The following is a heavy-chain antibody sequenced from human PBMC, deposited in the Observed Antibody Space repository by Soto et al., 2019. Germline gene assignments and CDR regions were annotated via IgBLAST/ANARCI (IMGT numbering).Heavy chain of an antibody. CDR1: GYTFTGYY. Sequence: ASVKVSCKASGYTFTGYYMHWVRQAPGQGLEWMGWINPNSGGTNYAQKFQGRVTMTRDTSISTAYMELSRLRSDDTAVYYCAVGSSGYYYSSYFDYWGQGTLVTISS. J-gene: IGHJ4*02. CDR2: INPNSGGT. D-gene: IGHD3-22*01. V-gene: IGHV1-2*02. CDR3: AVGSSGYYYSSYFDY.